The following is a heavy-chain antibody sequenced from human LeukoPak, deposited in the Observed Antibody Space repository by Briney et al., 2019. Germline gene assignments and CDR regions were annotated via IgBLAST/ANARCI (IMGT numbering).Heavy chain of an antibody. CDR3: ARDRPDPYYYSYMDV. J-gene: IGHJ6*03. V-gene: IGHV4-4*07. Sequence: PSETLSLTCTVSGASISIYYRSWIRQPAGKGLEWIWRIYTSGSPNYNPSLKSQVTMSVDTSKNQFSLKLSSVTAADTAVYYCARDRPDPYYYSYMDVWGKGTTVTVSS. CDR2: IYTSGSP. CDR1: GASISIYY.